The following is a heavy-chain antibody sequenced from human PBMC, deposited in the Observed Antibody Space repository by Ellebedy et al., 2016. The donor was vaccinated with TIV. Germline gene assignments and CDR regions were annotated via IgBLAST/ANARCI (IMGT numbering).Heavy chain of an antibody. J-gene: IGHJ5*02. CDR1: GFTFSDHW. Sequence: GESLKISCAASGFTFSDHWMSWVRQAPGKGPEWVANIRPDGIDKNYVDSVRGRFTISRDNAGNSLYLQINSLRVDDTAVYYCVGPHWLVYSWGQGTLVTVSS. D-gene: IGHD6-19*01. V-gene: IGHV3-7*03. CDR2: IRPDGIDK. CDR3: VGPHWLVYS.